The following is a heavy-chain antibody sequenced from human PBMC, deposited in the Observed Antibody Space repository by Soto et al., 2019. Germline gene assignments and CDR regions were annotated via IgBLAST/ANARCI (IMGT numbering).Heavy chain of an antibody. CDR1: ENTFTGYY. J-gene: IGHJ6*02. CDR3: ARDASGTLFHGMHV. V-gene: IGHV1-2*02. CDR2: INPTNGGT. D-gene: IGHD3-10*01. Sequence: ASVKVSCKASENTFTGYYMHWLRQAPGQGLEWMGWINPTNGGTNYAEKFQGRVTMTSDTSKSTVYMEVSSLRFDDTAVYFCARDASGTLFHGMHVWGQGTTVTVSS.